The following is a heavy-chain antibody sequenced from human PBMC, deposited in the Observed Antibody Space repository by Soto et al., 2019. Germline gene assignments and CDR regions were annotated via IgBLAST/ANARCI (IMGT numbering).Heavy chain of an antibody. CDR3: ARHPAHGGARTSCHAFDI. V-gene: IGHV4-31*03. J-gene: IGHJ3*02. CDR2: IYYSGTT. Sequence: SETLSLTCSFSRGSIIRGAYYWNWIRQHPRKGLEWLGYIYYSGTTYYNPSLGSRVSISADTSKNQFSLKLYSVTVADTGVYYCARHPAHGGARTSCHAFDIWGQGTRVAVSS. D-gene: IGHD2-2*01. CDR1: RGSIIRGAYY.